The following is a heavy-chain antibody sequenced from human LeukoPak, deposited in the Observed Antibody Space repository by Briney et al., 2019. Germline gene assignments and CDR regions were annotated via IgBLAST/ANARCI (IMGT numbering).Heavy chain of an antibody. CDR1: GGSISSSSYY. J-gene: IGHJ4*02. CDR3: LKTPSTDWYFLDY. CDR2: INFSGST. Sequence: SETLSLTCTVSGGSISSSSYYWGWVRQPEGKGLEWIGSINFSGSTYYNPSLKSRVTISVDTSKNQFSLSMRSVTAADTAVYYCLKTPSTDWYFLDYWGQGTLVTVSS. V-gene: IGHV4-39*01. D-gene: IGHD3/OR15-3a*01.